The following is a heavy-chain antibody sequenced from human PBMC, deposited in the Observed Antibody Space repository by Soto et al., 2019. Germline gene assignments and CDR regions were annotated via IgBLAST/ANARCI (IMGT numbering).Heavy chain of an antibody. CDR1: GDSVSSNSYY. CDR2: ILSSGGT. CDR3: AKGFSTGMYVDS. V-gene: IGHV4-61*01. D-gene: IGHD6-19*01. J-gene: IGHJ5*01. Sequence: QVQLQESGPGLVTPSGTLSLTCSVSGDSVSSNSYYWTWIRQPPGKTLEWVGFILSSGGTSTNPSLRGRLSMSVDTYKNQFSMRLNSVTAAATGVYFCAKGFSTGMYVDSWGRGTLVTVSS.